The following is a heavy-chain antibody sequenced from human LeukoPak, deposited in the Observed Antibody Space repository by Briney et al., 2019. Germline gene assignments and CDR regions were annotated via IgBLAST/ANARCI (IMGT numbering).Heavy chain of an antibody. J-gene: IGHJ5*02. Sequence: ASVKVSCKASGYTFTSYGISWVRQAPGQGLEWMGWISAYNGNTNYAQKLQGRVTMTTDTSTSTAYMELRSLRSDDTAVYYCARDPSNSSGWKTWFDPWGQGTLVTVTS. V-gene: IGHV1-18*01. CDR2: ISAYNGNT. CDR3: ARDPSNSSGWKTWFDP. CDR1: GYTFTSYG. D-gene: IGHD6-19*01.